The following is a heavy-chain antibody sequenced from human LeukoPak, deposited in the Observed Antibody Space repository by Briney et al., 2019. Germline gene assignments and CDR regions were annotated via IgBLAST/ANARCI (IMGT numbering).Heavy chain of an antibody. CDR3: ARGRAVAGYNWFDP. CDR2: INPNSGNT. Sequence: ASVKVSCKASGYTFTSYDINCVRQATGQGLEWMGWINPNSGNTGGAQKFQGRVTMTRNTSISTAYMELSSLRPEDTAVYYCARGRAVAGYNWFDPWGQGTLVTVSS. J-gene: IGHJ5*02. CDR1: GYTFTSYD. V-gene: IGHV1-8*01. D-gene: IGHD6-19*01.